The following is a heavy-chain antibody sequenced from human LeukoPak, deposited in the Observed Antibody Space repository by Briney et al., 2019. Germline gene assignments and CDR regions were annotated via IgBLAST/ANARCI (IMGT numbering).Heavy chain of an antibody. CDR1: GGSISSYY. CDR3: ARSMVRGVTEIDY. Sequence: SETLSLTCTVSGGSISSYYWSWIRQPPGKGLEWIGYIYYSGGTNYNPSLKSRVTISVDTSKNQFSLKLSSVTAADTAVYYCARSMVRGVTEIDYWGQGTLVTVSS. J-gene: IGHJ4*02. CDR2: IYYSGGT. D-gene: IGHD3-10*01. V-gene: IGHV4-59*01.